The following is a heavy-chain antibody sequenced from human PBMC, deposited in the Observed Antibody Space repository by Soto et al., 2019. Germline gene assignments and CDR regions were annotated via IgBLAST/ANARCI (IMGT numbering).Heavy chain of an antibody. CDR1: GFTFSTYN. Sequence: EVHLVESGGGLVQPGGSLRLSCAASGFTFSTYNMNWVRQAPGKGLQWVSYISSGSGTIYYADSVKGRFTISRDNAKNSLYLQMNSLTADDTAVYYCARGSTSVGYDYWGQGTLVTVSS. CDR3: ARGSTSVGYDY. V-gene: IGHV3-48*04. CDR2: ISSGSGTI. D-gene: IGHD1-26*01. J-gene: IGHJ4*02.